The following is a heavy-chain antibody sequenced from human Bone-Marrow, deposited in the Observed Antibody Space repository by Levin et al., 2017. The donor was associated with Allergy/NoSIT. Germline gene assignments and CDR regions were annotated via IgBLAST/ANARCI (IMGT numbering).Heavy chain of an antibody. D-gene: IGHD3-3*01. CDR1: GYKFSSYG. J-gene: IGHJ4*02. CDR3: ARGDIDFYSTTTGYYFDF. Sequence: WASVKVSCKASGYKFSSYGIGWVRQAPGQGLEWMGWVSVFNGNTHHAQNLQGRVTMTTDTSTNTAYMDLRSLTSDDTAVYYCARGDIDFYSTTTGYYFDFWGQGTLVTVSS. CDR2: VSVFNGNT. V-gene: IGHV1-18*01.